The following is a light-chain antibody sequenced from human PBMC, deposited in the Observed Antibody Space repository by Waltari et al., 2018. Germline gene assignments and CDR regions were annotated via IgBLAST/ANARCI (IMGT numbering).Light chain of an antibody. V-gene: IGKV3-15*01. CDR2: GAS. CDR3: HQYKNWPPWT. J-gene: IGKJ1*01. CDR1: ENVDTN. Sequence: EIVVTQSPATLSLSPGERATLSCRASENVDTNIAWYQQKPGQPPRLLISGASTRATDIQPRFSGSGSGTEFTLSISSLQSEDFAVYYCHQYKNWPPWTFGQGTKVEIK.